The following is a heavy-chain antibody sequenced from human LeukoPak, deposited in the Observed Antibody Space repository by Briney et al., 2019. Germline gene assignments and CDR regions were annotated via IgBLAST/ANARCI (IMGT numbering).Heavy chain of an antibody. D-gene: IGHD5-18*01. J-gene: IGHJ5*02. CDR1: GGSFSGYY. Sequence: SETLSLTCAVYGGSFSGYYWSWIRQPPGKGLEWIGEINHSGSTNYNPSLKSRVTISVDTSKNQFSLKLSSVTAADTAIYYCAKGAGGFSYYNWFDPWGQGTLVTVSS. CDR2: INHSGST. CDR3: AKGAGGFSYYNWFDP. V-gene: IGHV4-34*01.